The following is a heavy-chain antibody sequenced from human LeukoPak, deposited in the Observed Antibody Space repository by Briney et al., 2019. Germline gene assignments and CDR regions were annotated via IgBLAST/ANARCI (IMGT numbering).Heavy chain of an antibody. Sequence: SQTLSLTCTVSGGSISSGGYYWSWIRQHPGKGLEWIGYIYYSGSTYYNPSLKSRVTVSVDTSKNQFSLKLSSVTAADTAVYYCARVRNYYDSSGYLDYWGQGTLVTVSS. CDR3: ARVRNYYDSSGYLDY. CDR1: GGSISSGGYY. D-gene: IGHD3-22*01. CDR2: IYYSGST. J-gene: IGHJ4*02. V-gene: IGHV4-31*03.